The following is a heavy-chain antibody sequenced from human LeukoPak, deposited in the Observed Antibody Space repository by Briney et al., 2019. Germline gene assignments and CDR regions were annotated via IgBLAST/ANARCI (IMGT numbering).Heavy chain of an antibody. Sequence: ASVKVSCKASGYTFTSYGISWVRQAPGQGLEWMGWISAYNGNTNYAQKLQGRVTMTIDTSTSTAYMELRSLRSDDTAVYYCARVVDYGGNNWFDPWGQGTLVTVSS. CDR3: ARVVDYGGNNWFDP. CDR1: GYTFTSYG. CDR2: ISAYNGNT. V-gene: IGHV1-18*01. J-gene: IGHJ5*02. D-gene: IGHD4-23*01.